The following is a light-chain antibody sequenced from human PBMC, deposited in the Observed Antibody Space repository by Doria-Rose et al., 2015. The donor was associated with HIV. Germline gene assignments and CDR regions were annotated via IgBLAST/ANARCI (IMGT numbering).Light chain of an antibody. CDR2: WAS. V-gene: IGKV4-1*01. Sequence: DIRVTQSPESLGMSLGERATLNCKSNQSLLYTSKNYLAGYQQKPGQPPKLLIYWASTRQSGVPARFSGSGSGTDFTLTISSLEAEDVAVYYCQQYYDTPSFGPGTTVDIK. J-gene: IGKJ3*01. CDR1: QSLLYTSKNY. CDR3: QQYYDTPS.